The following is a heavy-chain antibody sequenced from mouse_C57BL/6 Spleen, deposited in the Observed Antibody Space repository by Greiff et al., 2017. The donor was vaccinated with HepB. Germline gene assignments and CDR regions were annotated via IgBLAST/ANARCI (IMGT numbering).Heavy chain of an antibody. D-gene: IGHD4-1*01. V-gene: IGHV1-82*01. J-gene: IGHJ2*01. CDR3: ARSTPWEFDY. Sequence: VQLQQSGPELVKPGASVKISCKASGYAFSSSWMNWVKQRPGKGLEWIGRIYPGDGDTNYNGKFKGKATLTADKSSSTAYMQLSSLTSEDSAVYFCARSTPWEFDYWGQGTTLTVSS. CDR1: GYAFSSSW. CDR2: IYPGDGDT.